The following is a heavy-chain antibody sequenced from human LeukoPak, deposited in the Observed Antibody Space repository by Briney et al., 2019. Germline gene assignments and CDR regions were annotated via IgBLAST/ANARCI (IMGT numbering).Heavy chain of an antibody. D-gene: IGHD3-3*01. J-gene: IGHJ5*02. CDR2: IYPGDSDT. CDR3: ARGPYYDFWSGPDANWFDP. V-gene: IGHV5-51*01. Sequence: GESLKISCKGSGYSFTSYWIGWVRQMPGKGLAWMGIIYPGDSDTRYSPSFQGQITISADKSVSTAYLQWSSLKASDTAMYYCARGPYYDFWSGPDANWFDPWGQGTLVTVSS. CDR1: GYSFTSYW.